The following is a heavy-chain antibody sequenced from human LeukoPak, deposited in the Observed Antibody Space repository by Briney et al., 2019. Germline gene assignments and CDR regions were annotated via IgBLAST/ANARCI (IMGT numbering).Heavy chain of an antibody. D-gene: IGHD2-15*01. CDR1: GFTFSSYW. Sequence: PGGSLRLSCAASGFTFSSYWMHWVRQAPGKGLVCGSRINSDGRGISYADSVKVRFTISRDNAKNTLYLQMTSLRAADTAVYYCASRPVAATPDYFDYWGQGTLVTVSS. J-gene: IGHJ4*02. V-gene: IGHV3-74*01. CDR3: ASRPVAATPDYFDY. CDR2: INSDGRGI.